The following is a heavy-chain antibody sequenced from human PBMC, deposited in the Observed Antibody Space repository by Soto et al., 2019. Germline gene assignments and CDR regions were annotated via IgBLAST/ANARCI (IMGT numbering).Heavy chain of an antibody. CDR2: ISYDGSNK. Sequence: QPGGSLRLSCAASGFTFSSYAMHWVRQAPGKGLEWVAVISYDGSNKYYADSVKGRFTISRDNSKNTLYLQMNSLRAEDTAVYYCATSEDYYYDSSGYSLWGQGTLVTVSS. J-gene: IGHJ4*02. V-gene: IGHV3-30-3*01. D-gene: IGHD3-22*01. CDR3: ATSEDYYYDSSGYSL. CDR1: GFTFSSYA.